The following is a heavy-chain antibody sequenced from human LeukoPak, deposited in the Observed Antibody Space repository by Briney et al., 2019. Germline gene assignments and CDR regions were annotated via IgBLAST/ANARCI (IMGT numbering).Heavy chain of an antibody. D-gene: IGHD2-2*01. J-gene: IGHJ6*04. CDR3: AREGTRGYCSSTSCPYYYYGMDV. Sequence: ASVNVSCKASGYTVTSYGISWVRQAPGQGLEWMGWISAYNGNTNHAQKLQGRVTMTTDTSTSTAYMELRSLRSDDTAVYYCAREGTRGYCSSTSCPYYYYGMDVWGKGTTVTVSS. V-gene: IGHV1-18*04. CDR1: GYTVTSYG. CDR2: ISAYNGNT.